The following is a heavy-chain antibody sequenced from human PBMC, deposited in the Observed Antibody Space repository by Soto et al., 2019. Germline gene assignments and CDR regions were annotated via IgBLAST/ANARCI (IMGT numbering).Heavy chain of an antibody. CDR2: IGRSTATI. V-gene: IGHV3-48*02. Sequence: EVQLLESGGGLVQPGGSLRLSCAASGFTFSFYTFNWVRQAPGKGLEWVSYIGRSTATIYYADSVKGRFTISRDNGKNSLHLQMDSLRDEDTAVYYCARDGGGNYYSSGYSDYWGQGTLVTVSS. D-gene: IGHD3-22*01. J-gene: IGHJ4*02. CDR3: ARDGGGNYYSSGYSDY. CDR1: GFTFSFYT.